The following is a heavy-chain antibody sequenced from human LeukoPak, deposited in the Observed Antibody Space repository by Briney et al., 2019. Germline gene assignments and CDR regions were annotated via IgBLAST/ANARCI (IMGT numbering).Heavy chain of an antibody. V-gene: IGHV3-74*01. CDR2: INSDGSWT. D-gene: IGHD2/OR15-2a*01. Sequence: GGSLRLSGAASGNYWMHWVRQAPGKGLVWVSHINSDGSWTSYADSVKGRFTISKDNAKNTVYLQMNNLRAEDTAVYYCVSFYEAYWGRGTLVTVSS. CDR1: GNYW. CDR3: VSFYEAY. J-gene: IGHJ4*02.